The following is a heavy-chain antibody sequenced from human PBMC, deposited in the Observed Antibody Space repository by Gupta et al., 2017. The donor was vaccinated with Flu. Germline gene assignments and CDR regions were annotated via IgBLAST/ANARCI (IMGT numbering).Heavy chain of an antibody. Sequence: QVQLQESGPGLVKPSETLSLTCSVSGGSISSYYWSWIRQSPGKGLEWIGYIYNSGSTNYNPPLKSRVTISVDTSKNHFSLNLRSVTAADTAVYYCARRRDSYGSGYFDYWGQGTLVTVSS. CDR1: GGSISSYY. CDR3: ARRRDSYGSGYFDY. CDR2: IYNSGST. V-gene: IGHV4-4*09. J-gene: IGHJ4*02. D-gene: IGHD3-10*01.